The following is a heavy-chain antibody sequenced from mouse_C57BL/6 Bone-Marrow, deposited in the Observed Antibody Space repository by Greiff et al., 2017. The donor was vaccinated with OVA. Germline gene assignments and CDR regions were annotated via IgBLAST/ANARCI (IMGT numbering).Heavy chain of an antibody. V-gene: IGHV1-18*01. J-gene: IGHJ4*01. CDR2: INPNNGGT. D-gene: IGHD2-5*01. Sequence: VQLQQSGPELVKPGASVKIPCKASGYTFTDYNMDWVKQSHGKSLEWIGDINPNNGGTIYNQKFKGKATLTVDKSSSTAYMELRSLTSEDTAVYYCAREEYSNYVLDYWGQGTSVTVSS. CDR1: GYTFTDYN. CDR3: AREEYSNYVLDY.